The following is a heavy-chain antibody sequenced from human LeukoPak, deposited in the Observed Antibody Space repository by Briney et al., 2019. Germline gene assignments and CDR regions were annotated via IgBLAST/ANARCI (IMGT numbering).Heavy chain of an antibody. Sequence: GGSLSLSCAASGFTFSSYSMNWVRQGPGQGLEWVSSIRSSSSYIYYADSVKGRFTISRDNANNSLYLRMNSLRAEDTAVYYCARDRVAVAGTRYFDYWGQGTLVTVSS. CDR3: ARDRVAVAGTRYFDY. CDR2: IRSSSSYI. CDR1: GFTFSSYS. D-gene: IGHD6-19*01. V-gene: IGHV3-21*01. J-gene: IGHJ4*02.